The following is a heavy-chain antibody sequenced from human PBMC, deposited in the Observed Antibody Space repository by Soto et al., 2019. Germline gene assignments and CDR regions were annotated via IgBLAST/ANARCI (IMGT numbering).Heavy chain of an antibody. J-gene: IGHJ4*02. CDR1: GGSISSYY. Sequence: SETLSLTCTVSGGSISSYYWSWIRQPPGKGLEWIGYIYYSGSTNYNPSLKSRVTISVDTSKNQFSLKLSSVTAADTAVYYCARYGLDGAFDYWGQGTLVTVSS. V-gene: IGHV4-59*08. CDR2: IYYSGST. CDR3: ARYGLDGAFDY. D-gene: IGHD6-19*01.